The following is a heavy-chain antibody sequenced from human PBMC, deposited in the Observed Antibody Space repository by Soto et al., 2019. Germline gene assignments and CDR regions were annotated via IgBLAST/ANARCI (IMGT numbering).Heavy chain of an antibody. CDR3: ATLVVPAFEFLGPQNRGPPRYYGMDV. CDR1: GFTFSSYA. D-gene: IGHD2-2*01. V-gene: IGHV3-23*01. CDR2: ISGSGGST. Sequence: GGSLRLSCAASGFTFSSYAMSWVRQAPGKGLEWVSAISGSGGSTYYADSVKGRFTISRDNSKNTLYLQMNSLRAEDTAVDYCATLVVPAFEFLGPQNRGPPRYYGMDVWGQGTTVTVSS. J-gene: IGHJ6*02.